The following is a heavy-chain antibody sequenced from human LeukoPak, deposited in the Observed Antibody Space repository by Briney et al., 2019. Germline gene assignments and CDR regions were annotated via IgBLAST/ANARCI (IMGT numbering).Heavy chain of an antibody. Sequence: SGTLSLTCTVSGGSISSSDYYWGWIRQPPGKGLEWIGTMYHSGSTYYNPSLKSRVTISVDTSMNHFSLKVTSVTAADTAVYYCARVKITVAGPFDHWGQGTLVTVSS. V-gene: IGHV4-39*02. D-gene: IGHD6-19*01. CDR2: MYHSGST. J-gene: IGHJ4*02. CDR3: ARVKITVAGPFDH. CDR1: GGSISSSDYY.